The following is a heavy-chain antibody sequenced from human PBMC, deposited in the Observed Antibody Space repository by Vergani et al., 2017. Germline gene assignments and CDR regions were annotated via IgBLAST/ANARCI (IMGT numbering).Heavy chain of an antibody. CDR1: GGTFSSYT. Sequence: QVQLVQSGAEVKKPGSSVKVSCKASGGTFSSYTISWVRQAPGQGLEWMGWISAYNGNTNYAQKLQGRVTMTTDTSTSTAYMELRSLRSDDTAVYYCARDFLTRVTTLDYYYMGVWGKGTTVTVSS. CDR2: ISAYNGNT. CDR3: ARDFLTRVTTLDYYYMGV. V-gene: IGHV1-18*01. J-gene: IGHJ6*03. D-gene: IGHD1-1*01.